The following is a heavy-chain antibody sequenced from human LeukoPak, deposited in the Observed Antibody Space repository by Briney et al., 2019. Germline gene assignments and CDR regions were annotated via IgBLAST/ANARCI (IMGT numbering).Heavy chain of an antibody. CDR2: IYYSGST. J-gene: IGHJ6*02. CDR1: GGSISSGSSY. Sequence: SETLSLTCTVSGGSISSGSSYWGWIRQPPGKGLEWIGNIYYSGSTYDSPSLTSRVTISVDTSKNQFSLKLSSVTAADTAVYYCARAHFIASYYYGVDVWGQGTTVTVSS. D-gene: IGHD3-3*02. CDR3: ARAHFIASYYYGVDV. V-gene: IGHV4-39*07.